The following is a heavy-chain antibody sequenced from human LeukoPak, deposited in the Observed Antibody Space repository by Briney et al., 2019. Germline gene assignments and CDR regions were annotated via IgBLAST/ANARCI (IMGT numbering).Heavy chain of an antibody. CDR2: INHSGST. CDR1: GGSFSGYY. CDR3: ARFHTYYYDSSASTMGLDAFDI. V-gene: IGHV4-34*01. J-gene: IGHJ3*02. Sequence: PSETLSLTCGVYGGSFSGYYWSWIRQPPGKGLEWIGEINHSGSTNYNPSLKSRVTISVDTSKNQFSLKLSSVTAADTAVYYCARFHTYYYDSSASTMGLDAFDIWGQGTMVTVSS. D-gene: IGHD3-22*01.